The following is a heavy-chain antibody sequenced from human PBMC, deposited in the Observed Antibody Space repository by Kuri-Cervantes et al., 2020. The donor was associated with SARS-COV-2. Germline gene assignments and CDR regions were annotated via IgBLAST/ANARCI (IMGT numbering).Heavy chain of an antibody. J-gene: IGHJ4*02. Sequence: GESLKISCAASGFTFSTYAMSWVRQAPGKGLQWVSCISGSGDNTYYADSVKGRFTISRDNSKNTLYLQLNSLRAEDTAVYYCATSLYGSYSSDYWGQGTLVTCYS. D-gene: IGHD1-26*01. CDR2: ISGSGDNT. V-gene: IGHV3-23*01. CDR1: GFTFSTYA. CDR3: ATSLYGSYSSDY.